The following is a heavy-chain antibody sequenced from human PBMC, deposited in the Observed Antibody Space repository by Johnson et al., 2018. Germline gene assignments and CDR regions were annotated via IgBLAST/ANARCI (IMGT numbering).Heavy chain of an antibody. V-gene: IGHV3-33*01. Sequence: VQLVESGGGVVQPGRSLRLSCAASGFTFSSYGMHWVRQAPGKGLEWVAVIWYDGSKKYYADSVKGRFTISRDNSKNTLYLQKNSLRAEDTAVYYCARDQDCSSTSCLGMDVWGQGTTVTVSS. CDR2: IWYDGSKK. D-gene: IGHD2-2*01. CDR1: GFTFSSYG. J-gene: IGHJ6*02. CDR3: ARDQDCSSTSCLGMDV.